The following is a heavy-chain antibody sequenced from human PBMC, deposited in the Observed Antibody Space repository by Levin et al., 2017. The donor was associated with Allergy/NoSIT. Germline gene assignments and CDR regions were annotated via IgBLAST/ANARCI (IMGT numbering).Heavy chain of an antibody. CDR2: IERDGSET. D-gene: IGHD3-16*02. CDR3: AREEGWGYHYGMDV. V-gene: IGHV3-7*01. Sequence: LSLTCAASGFTFTSFWMTWVRQAPGKGLEWVANIERDGSETYYVDSVKGRFTISRDNAKNSVYLQMNSLRVDDTAVYYCAREEGWGYHYGMDVRGQGTTVTVSS. J-gene: IGHJ6*02. CDR1: GFTFTSFW.